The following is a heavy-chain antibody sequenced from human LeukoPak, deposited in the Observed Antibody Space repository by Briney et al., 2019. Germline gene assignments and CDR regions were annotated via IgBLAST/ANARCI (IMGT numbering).Heavy chain of an antibody. CDR2: ISVDNGNT. Sequence: ASVKVSCKASGYTFTSYGISWVRQAPGQGLEWMGGISVDNGNTNYAQNLQGRVTMTTDTSTNTAYMELRSLRSDDTAVYYCARDIHADYYYYMDVWGKGTTVTISS. J-gene: IGHJ6*03. CDR1: GYTFTSYG. V-gene: IGHV1-18*01. D-gene: IGHD2-21*01. CDR3: ARDIHADYYYYMDV.